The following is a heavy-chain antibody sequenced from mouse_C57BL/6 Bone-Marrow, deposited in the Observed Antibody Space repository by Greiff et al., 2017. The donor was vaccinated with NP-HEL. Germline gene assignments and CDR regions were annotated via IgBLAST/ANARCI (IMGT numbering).Heavy chain of an antibody. CDR3: ARDGIYYGSSYAYYAMDY. Sequence: VQLQQSGAELARPGASVKLSCKASGYTFTSYGISWVKQRTGQGLEWIGEIYPRSGNTYYNEKFKGKATLTADKSSSTAYMGLRSLTSEDSAVYFCARDGIYYGSSYAYYAMDYWGQGTSVTGSS. V-gene: IGHV1-81*01. D-gene: IGHD1-1*01. CDR1: GYTFTSYG. CDR2: IYPRSGNT. J-gene: IGHJ4*01.